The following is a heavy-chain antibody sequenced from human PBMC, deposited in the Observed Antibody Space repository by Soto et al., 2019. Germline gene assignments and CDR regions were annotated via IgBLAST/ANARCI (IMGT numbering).Heavy chain of an antibody. D-gene: IGHD6-13*01. J-gene: IGHJ6*02. CDR1: GGSISSGGYY. CDR3: ARASSSSWYFDYYGMYV. V-gene: IGHV4-31*03. Sequence: QVQLQESGPGLVKPSQTLSLTCTVSGGSISSGGYYWSWIRQHPGKGLEWIGYIYYSGSTYYNPSIKSRVTITLVTSKNKFSLKLSSVTAADTAVYYCARASSSSWYFDYYGMYVWGQGTTVTVSS. CDR2: IYYSGST.